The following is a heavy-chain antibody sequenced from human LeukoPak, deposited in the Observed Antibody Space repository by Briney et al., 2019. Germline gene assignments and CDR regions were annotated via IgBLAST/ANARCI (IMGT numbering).Heavy chain of an antibody. D-gene: IGHD5-24*01. CDR2: IYYSGST. J-gene: IGHJ4*02. CDR3: ASGRDGYNYVLD. Sequence: SETLSLTCTVSGGSISSYYWSWIRQPPGKGLEWIGYIYYSGSTNYNPSLKSRVTISVDTSKNQLSLKLSSVTAADTAVYYCASGRDGYNYVLDWGQGTLVTVSS. V-gene: IGHV4-59*08. CDR1: GGSISSYY.